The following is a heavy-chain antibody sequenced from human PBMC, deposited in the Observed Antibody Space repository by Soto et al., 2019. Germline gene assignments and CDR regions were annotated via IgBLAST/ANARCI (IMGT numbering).Heavy chain of an antibody. CDR1: GFSLSTSEVG. CDR3: AHGSGWLFDY. D-gene: IGHD6-19*01. V-gene: IGHV2-5*02. CDR2: IYWDDDK. J-gene: IGHJ4*02. Sequence: QITLKESGPPLVKPTQTLTLTCSFSGFSLSTSEVGVGWIRQPPGKGLEWLALIYWDDDKEYSPSLRSRLTITKDTSKNRVVLIMTNLDPTDTATYYCAHGSGWLFDYWGQGTLVTVSS.